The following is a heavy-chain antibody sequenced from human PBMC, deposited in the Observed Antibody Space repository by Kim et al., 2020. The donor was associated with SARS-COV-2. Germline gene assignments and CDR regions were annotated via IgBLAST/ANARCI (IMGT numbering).Heavy chain of an antibody. CDR2: IWYDGSNK. Sequence: GGSLRLSCAASGFTFSSYGMHWVRQAPGKGLEWVAVIWYDGSNKYYAYSVKGRFTISRDNSKNTLYLQMNSLRAEDTAVYYCARDPGYYGSGSYSFYYYGMDVWGQGTTVTVSS. CDR3: ARDPGYYGSGSYSFYYYGMDV. V-gene: IGHV3-33*01. D-gene: IGHD3-10*01. CDR1: GFTFSSYG. J-gene: IGHJ6*02.